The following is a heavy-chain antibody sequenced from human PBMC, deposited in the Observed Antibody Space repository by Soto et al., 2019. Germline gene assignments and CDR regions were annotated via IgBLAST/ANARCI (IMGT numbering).Heavy chain of an antibody. CDR1: GYTFARYA. D-gene: IGHD3-10*01. CDR3: ARDLSWFGELLGY. Sequence: ASVKVSCTASGYTFARYARRWVRQAPGQRLEWMGWINVGNGDTKYSQKFQGRVTITRDTSASTVYMELSSLRSEDTAVYYCARDLSWFGELLGYWGQGTRVTVSS. V-gene: IGHV1-3*01. J-gene: IGHJ4*02. CDR2: INVGNGDT.